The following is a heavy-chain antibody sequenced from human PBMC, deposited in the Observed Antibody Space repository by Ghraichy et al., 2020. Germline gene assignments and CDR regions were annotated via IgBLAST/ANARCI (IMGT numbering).Heavy chain of an antibody. Sequence: SETLSLTCAVYGGSFSGYYWSWIRQPPGKGLEWIGEINHSGSTNYNPSLKSRVTISVDTSKNQFSLKLSSVTAADTAVYYCARAPSIAAAGPRYPYGMDVWGQGTTVTDSS. V-gene: IGHV4-34*01. J-gene: IGHJ6*02. CDR1: GGSFSGYY. CDR3: ARAPSIAAAGPRYPYGMDV. CDR2: INHSGST. D-gene: IGHD6-13*01.